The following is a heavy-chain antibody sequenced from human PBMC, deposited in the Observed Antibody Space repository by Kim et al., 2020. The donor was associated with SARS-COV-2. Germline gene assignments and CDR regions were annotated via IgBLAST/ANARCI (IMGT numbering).Heavy chain of an antibody. CDR3: AREGHEGGYLT. J-gene: IGHJ3*01. D-gene: IGHD3-22*01. CDR2: R. Sequence: RRHSTKFQGRITITRDTSASTAYMELNSLRSEDTAVYYCAREGHEGGYLTWGQGTMVTVSS. V-gene: IGHV1-3*01.